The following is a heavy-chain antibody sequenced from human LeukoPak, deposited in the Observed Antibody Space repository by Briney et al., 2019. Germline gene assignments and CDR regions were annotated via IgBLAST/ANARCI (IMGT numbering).Heavy chain of an antibody. Sequence: SETLSLTCAVYGGSFSGYYWSWIRQPPGKGLEWIGEINHSGSTNYNPSLKSRVTISVDTSKNQFSLKLSSVTAADTAVYYCARQRWPGIFDYWGQGTLVTVSS. CDR1: GGSFSGYY. CDR3: ARQRWPGIFDY. J-gene: IGHJ4*02. V-gene: IGHV4-34*01. D-gene: IGHD5-24*01. CDR2: INHSGST.